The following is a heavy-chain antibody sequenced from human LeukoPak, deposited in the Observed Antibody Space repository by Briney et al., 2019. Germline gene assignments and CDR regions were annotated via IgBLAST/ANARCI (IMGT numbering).Heavy chain of an antibody. CDR2: IIPIFGTA. Sequence: ASVKVSCKASGGTFSSYAISWVRQAPGQGLEWMGGIIPIFGTANYAQKFQGRVTITTDESTSTAYTELSSLRSADTAVYYCAREDYGDYHRPKPGFDYWGQGTLVTVSS. V-gene: IGHV1-69*05. J-gene: IGHJ4*02. CDR3: AREDYGDYHRPKPGFDY. CDR1: GGTFSSYA. D-gene: IGHD4-17*01.